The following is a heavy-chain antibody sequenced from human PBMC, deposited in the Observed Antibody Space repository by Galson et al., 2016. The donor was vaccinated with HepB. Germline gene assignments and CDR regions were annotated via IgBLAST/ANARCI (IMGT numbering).Heavy chain of an antibody. V-gene: IGHV1-18*01. J-gene: IGHJ4*02. CDR1: GYSFTRYH. Sequence: SVKVSCKASGYSFTRYHIHWLRQAPGQGLEWMGKISPSDDYTSNAQKLQGRVTMTTDTSTTTAYMELNGLTSDDTAVFYCARDHLPWAPTRPVANWGQGTLVTVSS. CDR3: ARDHLPWAPTRPVAN. D-gene: IGHD3-16*01. CDR2: ISPSDDYT.